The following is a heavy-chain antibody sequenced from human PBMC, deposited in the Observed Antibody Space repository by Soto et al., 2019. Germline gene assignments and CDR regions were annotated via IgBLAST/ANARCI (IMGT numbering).Heavy chain of an antibody. J-gene: IGHJ5*02. V-gene: IGHV4-59*12. Sequence: PSETPSLTCAVSGDSIKSYCWHWSRQRPGKGLEYIGYIHYSGTTKYNASLKSRATISLDASKNQFSLTLNSVAAADTAVYYCARRAYCSVDCFFWFDAWGQGTRVTVSS. CDR3: ARRAYCSVDCFFWFDA. CDR2: IHYSGTT. CDR1: GDSIKSYC. D-gene: IGHD2-21*02.